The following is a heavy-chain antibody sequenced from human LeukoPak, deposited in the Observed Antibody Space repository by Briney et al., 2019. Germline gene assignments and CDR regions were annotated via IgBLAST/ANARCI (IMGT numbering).Heavy chain of an antibody. CDR1: EFTFSNYN. CDR3: AKNGDRGAYCTGGTCYPYFYYYMDV. CDR2: ISSRSRTI. D-gene: IGHD2-15*01. Sequence: PGGSLRLSCAASEFTFSNYNMNWVRQAPGKGLEWVSYISSRSRTIYYAHSVKGRFTISRDNAKNSLYLQMNSLRAEDTAIYYCAKNGDRGAYCTGGTCYPYFYYYMDVWGKGTTVTI. J-gene: IGHJ6*03. V-gene: IGHV3-48*01.